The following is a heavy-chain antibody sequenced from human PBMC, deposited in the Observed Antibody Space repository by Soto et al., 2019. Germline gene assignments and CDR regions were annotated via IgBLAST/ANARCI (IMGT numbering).Heavy chain of an antibody. V-gene: IGHV3-11*01. CDR1: GFIFTDFY. Sequence: QVQLVETGGGLVKPGGSLRLSCAGTGFIFTDFYMSWIRQAPGKALEWVSYISSSGTTIYYADSVKGRFTISRDNAKRSVYLQMNSLSAEDTAGYYCARDRGFDSWGQGTLVTVSS. CDR3: ARDRGFDS. CDR2: ISSSGTTI. J-gene: IGHJ4*02.